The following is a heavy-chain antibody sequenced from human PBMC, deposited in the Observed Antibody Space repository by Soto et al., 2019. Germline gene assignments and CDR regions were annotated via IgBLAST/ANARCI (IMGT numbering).Heavy chain of an antibody. D-gene: IGHD2-2*01. CDR2: ISGGGDST. V-gene: IGHV3-23*01. CDR3: AKRSLTPAAMKSPFDY. J-gene: IGHJ4*02. Sequence: EVQLLESGGGLVQPGGSLRLSCAASGFTFSNYAMSWVRPAPGKGLEWVSTISGGGDSTYYADSVKGRFTISRDNSKNTLYLQVNSLRAEDTAAYYCAKRSLTPAAMKSPFDYWGQGTLVTVSS. CDR1: GFTFSNYA.